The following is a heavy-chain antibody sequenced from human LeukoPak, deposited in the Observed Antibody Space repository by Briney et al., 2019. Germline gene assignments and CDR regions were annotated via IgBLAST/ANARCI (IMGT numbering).Heavy chain of an antibody. V-gene: IGHV1-2*02. CDR3: ARVPSAIYLYGMDV. J-gene: IGHJ6*02. D-gene: IGHD5/OR15-5a*01. CDR2: INPNSGGT. CDR1: GYTFTGYY. Sequence: ASVTVSCKASGYTFTGYYMHWVRQAPGQGLEWMGWINPNSGGTNYAQKFQGRVTMTRDTSISTAYMELSRLRSDDTAVYYCARVPSAIYLYGMDVWGQGTTVTVSS.